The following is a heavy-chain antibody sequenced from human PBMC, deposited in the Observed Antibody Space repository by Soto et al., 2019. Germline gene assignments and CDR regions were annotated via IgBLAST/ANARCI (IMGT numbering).Heavy chain of an antibody. CDR2: ISGSGSNP. CDR1: GFTFSSYA. V-gene: IGHV3-23*01. Sequence: GGSLRLSCAASGFTFSSYAMSWVRQAPGQGLEWVSAISGSGSNPYYADSVKGRFTISRDNSKNTLYLQMNSLRAEDTAVYYCAKSTLTPLTVGPSTFDYWGQGTLVTVSS. CDR3: AKSTLTPLTVGPSTFDY. D-gene: IGHD4-4*01. J-gene: IGHJ4*02.